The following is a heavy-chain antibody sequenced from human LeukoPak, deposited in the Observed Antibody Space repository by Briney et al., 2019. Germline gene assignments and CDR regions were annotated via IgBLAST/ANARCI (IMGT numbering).Heavy chain of an antibody. CDR2: INPSGGST. D-gene: IGHD3-10*01. J-gene: IGHJ3*02. CDR3: ASAMVRRDDAFDI. V-gene: IGHV1-46*01. Sequence: GASVKVSCKASGYTFTSYYMHWVRQAPGQGLEWMGIINPSGGSTSYAQKFQGRVTMTRDTSTSTVYMELSSLRSEDTAVYYCASAMVRRDDAFDIWGQGTMVTVSS. CDR1: GYTFTSYY.